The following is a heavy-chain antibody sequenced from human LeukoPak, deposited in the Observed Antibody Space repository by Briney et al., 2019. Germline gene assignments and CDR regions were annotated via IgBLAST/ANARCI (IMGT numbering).Heavy chain of an antibody. CDR2: VYYSGST. CDR1: GGSLSSYY. CDR3: ARAAPSYYGSGSLGSYYYGMDV. V-gene: IGHV4-59*01. Sequence: SETLSLTCTVSGGSLSSYYCRWIRQPPGRVLEWIGYVYYSGSTNYNPSLKSRVAISIDTSKNQFSLRLSSVTAADTAMDYCARAAPSYYGSGSLGSYYYGMDVWGQGTTVTVSS. D-gene: IGHD3-10*01. J-gene: IGHJ6*02.